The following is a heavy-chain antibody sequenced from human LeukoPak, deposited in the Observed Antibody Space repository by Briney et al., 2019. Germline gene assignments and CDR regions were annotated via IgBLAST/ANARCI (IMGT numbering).Heavy chain of an antibody. Sequence: GESLKISCKGSGYSVNNYWIGWVRQMPGKGLEWMGIIYPADSDIRYSPSFQGQVTISADKSISTAYLQWSSLKASDTAMYYCARQEYCSGGSCYTWFDPWGQGTLVTVSS. CDR1: GYSVNNYW. CDR2: IYPADSDI. J-gene: IGHJ5*02. CDR3: ARQEYCSGGSCYTWFDP. V-gene: IGHV5-51*01. D-gene: IGHD2-15*01.